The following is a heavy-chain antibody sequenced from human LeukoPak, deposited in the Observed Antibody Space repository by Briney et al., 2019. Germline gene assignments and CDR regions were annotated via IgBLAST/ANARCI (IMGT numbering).Heavy chain of an antibody. CDR1: GFTFRLYS. J-gene: IGHJ4*02. V-gene: IGHV3-48*02. Sequence: GGSLRLPRAISGFTFRLYSVIWVRHAPGKALEWGSYIRSWGDMIHHADSVKGRFTISRDNAKHSVDLQLNSLSDDDTDVYYCVRDPDALDYWGEGTQVTVSA. CDR3: VRDPDALDY. CDR2: IRSWGDMI.